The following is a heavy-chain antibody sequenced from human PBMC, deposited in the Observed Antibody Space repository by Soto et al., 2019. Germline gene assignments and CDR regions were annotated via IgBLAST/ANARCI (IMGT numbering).Heavy chain of an antibody. CDR3: AKRWTYDFWSGYSDY. D-gene: IGHD3-3*01. Sequence: HPGGSLRLSCAASGFSFNNYAMTWVRQAPGKGLEWVSAISGSGGSTYYADSVKGRFTISRDNSKNTLYLQMNSLRAEDTAVYYCAKRWTYDFWSGYSDYWGQGTLVTVSS. CDR1: GFSFNNYA. J-gene: IGHJ4*02. V-gene: IGHV3-23*01. CDR2: ISGSGGST.